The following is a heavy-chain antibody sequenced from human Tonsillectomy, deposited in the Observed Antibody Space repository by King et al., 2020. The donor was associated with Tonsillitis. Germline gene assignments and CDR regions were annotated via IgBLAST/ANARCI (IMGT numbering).Heavy chain of an antibody. Sequence: VQLVESGGGVVQPGRSLRLSCAASGFTFSDFSMHWVRQAPGKGLEWVAVISYDYGSDKYYADFVKGRFAISRDKDTLYLQMNSLRAEDTAVYYCARGVPADPRGHGIDYWGQGALVTVSP. CDR3: ARGVPADPRGHGIDY. V-gene: IGHV3-30*09. CDR1: GFTFSDFS. D-gene: IGHD2-2*01. CDR2: ISYDYGSDK. J-gene: IGHJ4*02.